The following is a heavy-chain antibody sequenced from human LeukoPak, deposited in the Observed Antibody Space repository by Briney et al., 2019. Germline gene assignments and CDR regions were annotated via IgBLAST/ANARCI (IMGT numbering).Heavy chain of an antibody. Sequence: GGSLRLSCAASGFTFSSYGMHWVRQAPGKGLEWVAFIRYDGSNKYYADSVKGRFTISRDNSKNTLYLQMNSLRAEDTAVYYCAKVPGGGSYGEDFDYWGQGTLVTVSS. CDR3: AKVPGGGSYGEDFDY. CDR1: GFTFSSYG. CDR2: IRYDGSNK. D-gene: IGHD1-26*01. V-gene: IGHV3-30*02. J-gene: IGHJ4*02.